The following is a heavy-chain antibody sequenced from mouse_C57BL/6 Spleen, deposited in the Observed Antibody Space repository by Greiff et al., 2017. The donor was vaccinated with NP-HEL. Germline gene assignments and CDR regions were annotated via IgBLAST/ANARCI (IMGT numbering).Heavy chain of an antibody. CDR2: IDPSDSYT. J-gene: IGHJ4*01. D-gene: IGHD2-3*01. Sequence: VQLQQPGAELVRPGTSVKLSCKASGYTFTSYWMHWVKQRPGQGLEWIGVIDPSDSYTNYNQKVKGKATVTVDTSSSTAYMQLSRLTSEDSAVYYCARPGLLDAMDYWGQGTSVTVSS. CDR3: ARPGLLDAMDY. CDR1: GYTFTSYW. V-gene: IGHV1-59*01.